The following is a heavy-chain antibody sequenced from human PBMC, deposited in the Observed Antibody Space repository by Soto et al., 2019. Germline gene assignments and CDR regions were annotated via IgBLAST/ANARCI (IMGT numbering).Heavy chain of an antibody. CDR2: IYYSGST. Sequence: QVQLQESGPGLVKPSQTLSLTCTVSGGSISSGGYYWSWIRQHPGKGLEWIGYIYYSGSTYYNPSLKSRVNISVDTSKNQFSLKLSSVTAADTAVYYCARLDYTVYYYGMDVWGQGTTVTVSS. CDR3: ARLDYTVYYYGMDV. V-gene: IGHV4-31*03. D-gene: IGHD4-4*01. CDR1: GGSISSGGYY. J-gene: IGHJ6*02.